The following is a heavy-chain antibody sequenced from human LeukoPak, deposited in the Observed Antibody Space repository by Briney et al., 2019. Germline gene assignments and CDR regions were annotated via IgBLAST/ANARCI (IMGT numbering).Heavy chain of an antibody. CDR1: GFAFDDFA. J-gene: IGHJ4*02. CDR2: IRRRAYGGAA. Sequence: GGSLILSCTTSGFAFDDFAMSWVRQPAGKGLEWVGFIRRRAYGGAAEYAASVKGRFIISRDDSKGIAYLQMNSLKTEDTAVSYCSRNGLVDFDYWGQGSRVIVSP. V-gene: IGHV3-49*04. CDR3: SRNGLVDFDY.